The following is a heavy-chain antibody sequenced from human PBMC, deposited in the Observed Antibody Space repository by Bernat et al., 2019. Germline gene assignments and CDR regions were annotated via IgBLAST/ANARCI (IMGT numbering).Heavy chain of an antibody. CDR3: AKSKGYRNYFDY. CDR1: GFTFSSYA. CDR2: ISGSGGST. D-gene: IGHD1-1*01. V-gene: IGHV3-23*01. J-gene: IGHJ4*02. Sequence: EVQLLESGGGLVQPGGSLRLSCAASGFTFSSYAMSWVRQAPGKGLEWVSAISGSGGSTYYTDSVKGRFTISRDNSKNTLYLQMNSLRAEDTAVYYCAKSKGYRNYFDYWGQGTLVTVSS.